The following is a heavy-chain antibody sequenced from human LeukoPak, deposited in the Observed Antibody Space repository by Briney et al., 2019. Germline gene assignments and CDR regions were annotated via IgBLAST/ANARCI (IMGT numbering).Heavy chain of an antibody. CDR1: GFTFSNYR. Sequence: GGSLRLSCAASGFTFSNYRMNWVRHSPGRGLEWVANIKEDGSEEHYADSVKGRFTISRDNAKSSLHLQMNSLRVEDTAIYYCARALSAWGQGTLVTVSS. V-gene: IGHV3-7*03. J-gene: IGHJ4*02. CDR3: ARALSA. CDR2: IKEDGSEE. D-gene: IGHD3-3*01.